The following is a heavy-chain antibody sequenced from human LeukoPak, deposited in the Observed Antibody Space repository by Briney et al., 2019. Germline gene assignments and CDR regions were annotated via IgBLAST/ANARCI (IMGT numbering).Heavy chain of an antibody. Sequence: ASVEVSCKASGYTFTSYGISWVRQAPGQGLEWMGWISAYNGNTNYAQKLQGRVTMTTDTSTSTAYMELRSLRSDDTAVYYCARRLLWFGELGEDYWGQGTLVTVSS. D-gene: IGHD3-10*01. J-gene: IGHJ4*02. CDR3: ARRLLWFGELGEDY. V-gene: IGHV1-18*04. CDR1: GYTFTSYG. CDR2: ISAYNGNT.